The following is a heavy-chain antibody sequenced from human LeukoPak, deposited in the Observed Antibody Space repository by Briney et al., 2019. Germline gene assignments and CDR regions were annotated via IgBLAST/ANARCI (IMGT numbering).Heavy chain of an antibody. CDR3: ARVYGGNMGYFDD. D-gene: IGHD4-23*01. CDR1: GYIFTSYW. J-gene: IGHJ4*02. CDR2: IYPGDSDT. V-gene: IGHV5-51*01. Sequence: GESLQISCKASGYIFTSYWIGWVRQMPGKGLEWMGIIYPGDSDTRYSPSFQGQVTISADKSITTAYLQWSSLKASDTAMYYCARVYGGNMGYFDDWGQGTLVTVSS.